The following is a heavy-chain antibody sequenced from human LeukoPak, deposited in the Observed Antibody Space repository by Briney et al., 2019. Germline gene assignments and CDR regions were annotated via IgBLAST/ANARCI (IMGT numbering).Heavy chain of an antibody. J-gene: IGHJ5*02. Sequence: SETLSLTCTVSGGSISSYYWSWIRQPPGKGLEWIGYIYYSGSTNYNPSLKSRVTISVDTSKNQFSLKLSSVTAADTAVYYCARLIAAQVPNYWFDPWGQGTLVTVSS. CDR1: GGSISSYY. CDR2: IYYSGST. D-gene: IGHD6-6*01. CDR3: ARLIAAQVPNYWFDP. V-gene: IGHV4-59*08.